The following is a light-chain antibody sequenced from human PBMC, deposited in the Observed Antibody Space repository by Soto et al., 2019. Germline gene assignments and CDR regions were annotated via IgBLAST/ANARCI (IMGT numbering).Light chain of an antibody. J-gene: IGLJ1*01. CDR1: SSDVGHYNL. CDR3: CSYAGTSTFV. CDR2: EGS. V-gene: IGLV2-23*01. Sequence: QSALTQPASVSGSPGQSITISCTGTSSDVGHYNLVSWYQHHPGKAPKLMIYEGSKWPSGVSNRFSAAKSSNAASLTISGLQAEDEADYYCCSYAGTSTFVFGSGTKLTVL.